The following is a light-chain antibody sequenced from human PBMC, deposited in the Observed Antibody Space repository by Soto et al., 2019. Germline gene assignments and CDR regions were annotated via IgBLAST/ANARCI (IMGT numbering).Light chain of an antibody. CDR3: CSYAGDSTPYV. V-gene: IGLV2-8*01. CDR1: SSDVGGYNY. Sequence: QSALTQPPSASGSPGQSVTISCTGTSSDVGGYNYVSWYQQHPGKAPKLMIYEVSKRPSGVPDRFSGSKSGSTASLTVSGLPAEDEADYYCCSYAGDSTPYVFGTGTQLTVL. J-gene: IGLJ1*01. CDR2: EVS.